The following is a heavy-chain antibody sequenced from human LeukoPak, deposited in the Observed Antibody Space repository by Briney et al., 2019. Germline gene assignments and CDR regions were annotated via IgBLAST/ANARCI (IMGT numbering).Heavy chain of an antibody. Sequence: GGSLRLSCAASGFTFSSYSMNWVRQAPGKGLEWVSSISGSSSYIYYADSVKGRFTISRDNAKNSLYLQMNSLRAEDTAVYYCAIAVEMATNDAFDIWGQGTMVTVSS. CDR2: ISGSSSYI. D-gene: IGHD5-24*01. V-gene: IGHV3-21*01. CDR1: GFTFSSYS. J-gene: IGHJ3*02. CDR3: AIAVEMATNDAFDI.